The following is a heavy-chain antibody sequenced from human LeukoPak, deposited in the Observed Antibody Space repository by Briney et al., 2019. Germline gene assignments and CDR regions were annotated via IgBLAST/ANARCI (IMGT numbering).Heavy chain of an antibody. CDR3: ARAPVTSCRGAYCNPFDY. Sequence: GGSLRLSCAAFGFPLSSYAMSWVRQAPGKGLEWVSATSSSDAGTYHADSVRGRFTISRDNSKNTLYLQMNSLRVEDAAVYYCARAPVTSCRGAYCNPFDYWGQGTLVTVSS. V-gene: IGHV3-23*01. J-gene: IGHJ4*02. D-gene: IGHD2-21*01. CDR1: GFPLSSYA. CDR2: TSSSDAGT.